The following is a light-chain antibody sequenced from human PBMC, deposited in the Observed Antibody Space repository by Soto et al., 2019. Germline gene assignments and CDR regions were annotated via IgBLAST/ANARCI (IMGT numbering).Light chain of an antibody. V-gene: IGKV4-1*01. CDR1: QSVLYSSSNKNY. J-gene: IGKJ2*01. Sequence: DIVMTQSPDSLAVSLGERATINCKSSQSVLYSSSNKNYLAWYQQKPGQPPKLLIYWASTRESGVPDRFSGSGFGTDFTLTISSLQAEDVAVYYCQQYYGTPHTFGQGTKLEIK. CDR3: QQYYGTPHT. CDR2: WAS.